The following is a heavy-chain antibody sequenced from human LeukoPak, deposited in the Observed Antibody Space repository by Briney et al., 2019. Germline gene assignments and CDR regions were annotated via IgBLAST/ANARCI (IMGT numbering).Heavy chain of an antibody. V-gene: IGHV2-5*02. CDR1: GFSLSTRGVG. J-gene: IGHJ4*02. CDR3: AHSSGYYGSGSAFDY. D-gene: IGHD3-10*01. CDR2: IYCDDDK. Sequence: GPTLVNPTQTLTLTCTFSGFSLSTRGVGVGWIRHPPGKALEWLSPIYCDDDKRYSPSLKSRLTITKDTYKNQVVLTMTNMDPVDTATYCCAHSSGYYGSGSAFDYWGQGTLVTVSS.